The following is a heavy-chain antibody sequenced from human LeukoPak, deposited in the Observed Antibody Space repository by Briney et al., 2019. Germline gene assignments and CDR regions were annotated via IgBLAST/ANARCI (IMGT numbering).Heavy chain of an antibody. CDR2: IWYDGSNK. CDR1: GFTFSSYG. J-gene: IGHJ4*02. D-gene: IGHD4-17*01. V-gene: IGHV3-33*01. CDR3: ARVLDDYGDAHFDY. Sequence: QPGRSLRLSCAASGFTFSSYGMHWVRQAPGKGLEWVAVIWYDGSNKYYADSVKGRFTISRGNSNNTLYLQMNSLRAEDTAVYYCARVLDDYGDAHFDYWGQGTLVTVPS.